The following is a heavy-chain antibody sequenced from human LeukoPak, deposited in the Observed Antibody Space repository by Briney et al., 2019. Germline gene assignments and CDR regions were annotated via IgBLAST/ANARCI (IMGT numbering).Heavy chain of an antibody. V-gene: IGHV1-46*01. D-gene: IGHD3-22*01. CDR3: ARDQGDYYDSSGYSYFDY. CDR1: GYTFTSYY. CDR2: INPSGGST. Sequence: ASVKVSCKASGYTFTSYYMHWVRQAPGQGLEWMGIINPSGGSTSYAQKFQGRVTMTRDTSTSTVYMELSSLRSEDTAVYYCARDQGDYYDSSGYSYFDYWGQGTLVTVSS. J-gene: IGHJ4*02.